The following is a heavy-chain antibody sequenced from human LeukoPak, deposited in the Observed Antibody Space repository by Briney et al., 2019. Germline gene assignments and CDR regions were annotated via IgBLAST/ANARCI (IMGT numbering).Heavy chain of an antibody. CDR2: IIPIFGTA. Sequence: ASVKVSCKASGYNFDSYYISWVRQAPGQGLEWMGGIIPIFGTANYAQKFQGRVTITADESTSTAYMELSSLRSEDTAVYYCARGGGDYLYYFDYWGQGTLVTVSS. J-gene: IGHJ4*02. V-gene: IGHV1-69*13. CDR1: GYNFDSYY. D-gene: IGHD4-17*01. CDR3: ARGGGDYLYYFDY.